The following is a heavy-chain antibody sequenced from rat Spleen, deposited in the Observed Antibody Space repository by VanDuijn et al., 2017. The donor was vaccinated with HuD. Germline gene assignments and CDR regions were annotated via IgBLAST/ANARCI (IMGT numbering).Heavy chain of an antibody. V-gene: IGHV2-30*01. Sequence: QVQLKESGPGLVQPSQTLSLTCTVSGFSLTSYNVHWVRQPTGKGLEWMGMIWTGGSTDYNSVFKSRLSISRDTSKSQVLLKMNSLQTEDTAMYFCAREGPFNPFAYWGQGTLVTVSS. CDR2: IWTGGST. CDR3: AREGPFNPFAY. CDR1: GFSLTSYN. J-gene: IGHJ3*01. D-gene: IGHD1-3*01.